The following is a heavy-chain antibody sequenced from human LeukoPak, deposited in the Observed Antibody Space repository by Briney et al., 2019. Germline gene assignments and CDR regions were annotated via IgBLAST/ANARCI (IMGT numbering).Heavy chain of an antibody. J-gene: IGHJ3*01. V-gene: IGHV3-48*01. CDR1: GFGFSDYA. Sequence: GGSLRLSCTASGFGFSDYAMNWVRQAPGKGLEWLSFISTTGSTIYQADSVRGRFTISRDNDKNSLYLEMNTLRVEDTAMYYCARPDPFKSGWFGAFDYWGQGTLVTVAS. CDR2: ISTTGSTI. CDR3: ARPDPFKSGWFGAFDY. D-gene: IGHD6-19*01.